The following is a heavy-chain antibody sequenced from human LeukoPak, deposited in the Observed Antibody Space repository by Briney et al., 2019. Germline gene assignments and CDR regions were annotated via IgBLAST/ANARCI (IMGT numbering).Heavy chain of an antibody. CDR1: GGSISSSSYY. J-gene: IGHJ4*02. V-gene: IGHV4-39*07. Sequence: SETLSLTCTVSGGSISSSSYYWGWIRQPPGKGLEWIGSIYYSGSTYYNPSLKSRVTISVDTSKNQFSLKLSSVTAADTAVYYCAREGHWIQQNWGQGTLVTVSS. CDR2: IYYSGST. D-gene: IGHD5-18*01. CDR3: AREGHWIQQN.